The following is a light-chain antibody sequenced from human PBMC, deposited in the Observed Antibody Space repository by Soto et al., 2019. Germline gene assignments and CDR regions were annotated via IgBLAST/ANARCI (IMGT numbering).Light chain of an antibody. V-gene: IGKV3-11*01. CDR2: EAS. CDR3: QQRSNWPLT. Sequence: EIVLTQSPATLSLSPGERATLSCRASQSVSSYLNWYQQKPGQAPRLLIYEASNRATGIPARFSGSGSGTAFTLTISSLEPEDFVVYYCQQRSNWPLTFGGGKKVEIK. J-gene: IGKJ4*01. CDR1: QSVSSY.